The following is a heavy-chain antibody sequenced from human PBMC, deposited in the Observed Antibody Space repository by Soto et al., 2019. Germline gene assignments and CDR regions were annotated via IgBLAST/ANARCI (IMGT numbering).Heavy chain of an antibody. Sequence: GGSLRLSCAASGSTFSSYAMSWVRQAPGKGLEWVSAISWDGGSTYYADSVKGRFTISRDNSKNSLYLQMNSLRTEDTALYYCAKVASYYDSSGYYLDYWGQGTLVTVSS. D-gene: IGHD3-22*01. J-gene: IGHJ4*02. CDR2: ISWDGGST. CDR3: AKVASYYDSSGYYLDY. CDR1: GSTFSSYA. V-gene: IGHV3-43*02.